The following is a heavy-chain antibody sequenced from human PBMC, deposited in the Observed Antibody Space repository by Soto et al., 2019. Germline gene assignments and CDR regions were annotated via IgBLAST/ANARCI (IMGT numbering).Heavy chain of an antibody. J-gene: IGHJ6*02. CDR2: ISGSGGST. D-gene: IGHD6-13*01. CDR1: GFPFGPFY. Sequence: GGSLRLSCAASGFPFGPFYMSWVRQAPGKGLEWVSAISGSGGSTYYADSVKGRFTISRDNSKNTLYLQMNSLRAEDTAVYYCAKDQFVRSAAAGYYYGMDVWGQGTTVTVSS. V-gene: IGHV3-23*01. CDR3: AKDQFVRSAAAGYYYGMDV.